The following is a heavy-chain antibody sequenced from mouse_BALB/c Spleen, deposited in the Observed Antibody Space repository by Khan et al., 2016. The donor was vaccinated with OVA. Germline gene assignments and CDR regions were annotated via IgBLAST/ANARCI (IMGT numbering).Heavy chain of an antibody. J-gene: IGHJ4*01. D-gene: IGHD2-10*01. Sequence: QIQLVQSGPELKKPGETVKISCKASGYTFTNYGMNWVKQSPGKALKWMGWINTYTGEPTYADDFKGRFAFSLETSASTAYLQINILKNEDTATYCCARPPYFSYTLDHWGQGTSVTVSS. CDR2: INTYTGEP. CDR3: ARPPYFSYTLDH. V-gene: IGHV9-3-1*01. CDR1: GYTFTNYG.